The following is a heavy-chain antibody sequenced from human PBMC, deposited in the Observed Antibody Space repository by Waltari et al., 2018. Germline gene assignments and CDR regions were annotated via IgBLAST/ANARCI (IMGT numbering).Heavy chain of an antibody. Sequence: QLQLQESGPGLVKPSETLSLTCTVSGGSISRSSYYGGWIRQSPGKGLEWIGSIYYSGRIDDNPTLKSRVTISGDTSKNQFSLGLTSVTAADTAVYYCARHWKKSGYRFDPWGQGTLVTVSS. J-gene: IGHJ5*02. CDR1: GGSISRSSYY. D-gene: IGHD5-12*01. CDR3: ARHWKKSGYRFDP. V-gene: IGHV4-39*01. CDR2: IYYSGRI.